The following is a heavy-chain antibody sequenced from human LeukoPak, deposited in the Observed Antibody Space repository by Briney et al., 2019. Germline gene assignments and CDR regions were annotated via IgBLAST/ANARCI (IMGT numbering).Heavy chain of an antibody. J-gene: IGHJ5*02. D-gene: IGHD6-19*01. CDR2: IYTSGST. CDR3: ARIPKPGIAVAGMVHDWFDP. CDR1: GGSISSGSYY. Sequence: PSETLSLTCTVSGGSISSGSYYWSWIRQPAGKGLEWIGRIYTSGSTNYNPSLKSRVTISVDTSKNPFSLKLSSVTAADTAVYYCARIPKPGIAVAGMVHDWFDPWGQGTLVTVSS. V-gene: IGHV4-61*02.